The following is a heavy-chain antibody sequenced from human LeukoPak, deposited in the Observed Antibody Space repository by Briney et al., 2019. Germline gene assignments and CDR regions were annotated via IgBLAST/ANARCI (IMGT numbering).Heavy chain of an antibody. CDR2: IIPIFGTA. CDR3: ARWGLLGYCSSTSCYAVDNWFDP. D-gene: IGHD2-2*01. V-gene: IGHV1-69*06. CDR1: GDTFSSYA. J-gene: IGHJ5*02. Sequence: SVKVSCKASGDTFSSYAISWVRQAPGQGLEWMGGIIPIFGTANYAQKFQGRVTITADKSTSTAYMELSSLRSEDTAVYYCARWGLLGYCSSTSCYAVDNWFDPWGQGTLVTVSS.